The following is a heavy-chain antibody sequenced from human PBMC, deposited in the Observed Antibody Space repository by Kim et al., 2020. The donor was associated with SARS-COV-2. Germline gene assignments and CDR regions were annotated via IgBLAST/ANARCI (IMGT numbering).Heavy chain of an antibody. J-gene: IGHJ4*02. D-gene: IGHD6-13*01. Sequence: GGSLRLSCTASGFTFGDYALNWVRQAPGKGLEWVGSIRSRPHGGTTEYAASVKGRFTISRDDSNNVAYLQMHSLTTEDTAVYYCTRDAGSRKYYFEYWGQGTLVTVSA. CDR3: TRDAGSRKYYFEY. V-gene: IGHV3-49*04. CDR1: GFTFGDYA. CDR2: IRSRPHGGTT.